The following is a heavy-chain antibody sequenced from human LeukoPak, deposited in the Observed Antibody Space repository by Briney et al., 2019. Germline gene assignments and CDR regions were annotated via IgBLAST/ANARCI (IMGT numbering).Heavy chain of an antibody. CDR3: ARDNSGSYFDACXI. J-gene: IGHJ3*02. Sequence: SETLSLTCTVSVGSISSGSYYWSWIRQPAGKGLDWFGRIYTSGSTNYNPSLKNRVTISVDTSKNQFSLKLSSVTAADTAVYYCARDNSGSYFDACXIWGQGTMVTVSS. V-gene: IGHV4-61*02. CDR1: VGSISSGSYY. D-gene: IGHD1-26*01. CDR2: IYTSGST.